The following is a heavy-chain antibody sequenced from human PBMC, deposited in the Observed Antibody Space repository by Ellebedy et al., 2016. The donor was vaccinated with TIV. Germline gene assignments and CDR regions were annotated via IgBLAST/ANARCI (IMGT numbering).Heavy chain of an antibody. CDR2: IKEDGSEK. V-gene: IGHV3-7*03. CDR1: GFTFSSYW. D-gene: IGHD3-16*01. CDR3: ASGGGGFDL. Sequence: GESLKISCAASGFTFSSYWMSWVRQAPGKGLEWVANIKEDGSEKYYVDSVKGRFTISRDNAKNSLYLQMNSLRAEDTAVYYCASGGGGFDLWGRGTLVSVSS. J-gene: IGHJ2*01.